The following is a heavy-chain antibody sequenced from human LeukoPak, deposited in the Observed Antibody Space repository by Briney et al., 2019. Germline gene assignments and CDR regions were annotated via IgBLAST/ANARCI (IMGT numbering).Heavy chain of an antibody. CDR1: GVSISRSNDC. V-gene: IGHV4-39*01. CDR3: ARAHGSGRSWYLDY. J-gene: IGHJ4*02. CDR2: MDYSGNT. D-gene: IGHD3-10*01. Sequence: SETLSLTCTVSGVSISRSNDCWGWIRQSPRKGLEWIGTMDYSGNTYYNPSLKSRVTVSVDTSKNQFSLNVNSVTAADTAVYYCARAHGSGRSWYLDYWGQGTLVTVSS.